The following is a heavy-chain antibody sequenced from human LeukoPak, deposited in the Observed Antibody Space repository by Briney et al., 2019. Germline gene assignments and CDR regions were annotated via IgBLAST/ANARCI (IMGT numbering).Heavy chain of an antibody. CDR1: GFTFSSYA. D-gene: IGHD1-26*01. CDR3: AKVTRAWGAIDGVY. CDR2: ISGSGGST. V-gene: IGHV3-23*01. Sequence: GGSLRLSCAASGFTFSSYAMSWVRQAPGKGLEWVSAISGSGGSTYYANSVKGRFTISRDNSKNTLYLQMNSLRAEDTAVYYCAKVTRAWGAIDGVYGGQGTLVTVSS. J-gene: IGHJ4*02.